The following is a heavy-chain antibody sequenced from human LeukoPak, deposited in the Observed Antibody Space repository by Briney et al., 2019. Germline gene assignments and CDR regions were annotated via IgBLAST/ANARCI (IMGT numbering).Heavy chain of an antibody. CDR3: ANRDRDSRGYYYLKI. CDR1: GGSISSNDYY. CDR2: IYYTGST. Sequence: SETLSLTCSVSGGSISSNDYYWAWIRQPPGQGLEVIGSIYYTGSTYYNPSLKSRVTISLDTSKNQFSLKLSSVTAADTAVYCCANRDRDSRGYYYLKIWSQGTLVTVSS. V-gene: IGHV4-39*01. D-gene: IGHD3-22*01. J-gene: IGHJ4*02.